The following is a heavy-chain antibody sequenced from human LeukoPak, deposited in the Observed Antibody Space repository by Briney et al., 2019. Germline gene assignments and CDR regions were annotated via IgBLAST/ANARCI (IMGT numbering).Heavy chain of an antibody. CDR1: GYTFTSYG. CDR2: ISAYNGNT. V-gene: IGHV1-18*01. CDR3: AREEYSYGPPLYYYYYYMDV. D-gene: IGHD5-18*01. J-gene: IGHJ6*03. Sequence: ASVKVSCKASGYTFTSYGITWVRQAPGQGLEWMGWISAYNGNTNYAQKLQGRVTMTTDTSTSTAYMELRSLRSDDTAVYYCAREEYSYGPPLYYYYYYMDVWGKGTTVTVSS.